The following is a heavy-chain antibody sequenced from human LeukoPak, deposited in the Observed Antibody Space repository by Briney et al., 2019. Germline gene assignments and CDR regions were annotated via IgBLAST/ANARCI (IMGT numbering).Heavy chain of an antibody. CDR1: GGSISSYY. D-gene: IGHD3-22*01. V-gene: IGHV4-59*01. CDR2: IYYSGST. J-gene: IGHJ4*02. CDR3: ARVTRDSSGYYPDY. Sequence: PSETLSLTCTVSGGSISSYYWSWIRQPPGKGLEGIGYIYYSGSTNYNPSLKSRVTISVDTSKNQFSLKLSSVTAADTAVYYCARVTRDSSGYYPDYWGQGTLVTVSS.